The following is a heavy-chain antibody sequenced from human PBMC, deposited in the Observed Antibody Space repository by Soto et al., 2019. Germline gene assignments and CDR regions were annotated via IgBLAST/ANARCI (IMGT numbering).Heavy chain of an antibody. CDR2: ISHSGSP. CDR3: AFHSIRTYRPFWY. D-gene: IGHD3-16*02. J-gene: IGHJ4*02. CDR1: GASFSDYY. V-gene: IGHV4-34*01. Sequence: QVQLQQWGAGLLKPSETLSLTCAVYGASFSDYYWAWIRQSPGKGLEWIGEISHSGSPSYNQSLKSRVTISVDTSKDQSALKLKSVTAADTAVYFCAFHSIRTYRPFWYWGQGALLTVSS.